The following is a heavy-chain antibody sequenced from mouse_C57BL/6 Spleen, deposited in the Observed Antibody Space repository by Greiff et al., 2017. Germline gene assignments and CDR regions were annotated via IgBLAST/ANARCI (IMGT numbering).Heavy chain of an antibody. D-gene: IGHD2-3*01. CDR3: ARAKSYDGYFLWYFDV. CDR2: INPNYGTT. CDR1: GYSFTDYN. J-gene: IGHJ1*03. V-gene: IGHV1-39*01. Sequence: EVKLMESGPELVKPGASVKISCKASGYSFTDYNMNWVKQSNGKSLEWIGVINPNYGTTSYNQKFKGKATLTVDQSSSTAYMQLNSLTSEDSAVYYCARAKSYDGYFLWYFDVWGTGTTVTVSS.